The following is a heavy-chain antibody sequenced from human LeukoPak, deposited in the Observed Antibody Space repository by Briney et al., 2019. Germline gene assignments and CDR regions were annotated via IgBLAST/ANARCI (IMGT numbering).Heavy chain of an antibody. CDR3: ARDTFPYGSGSYSGPLDY. CDR1: GGSFSGYY. D-gene: IGHD3-10*01. CDR2: INHSGST. V-gene: IGHV4-34*01. Sequence: PSETLSLTCAVYGGSFSGYYWSWIRQPPGKGLEWIGEINHSGSTNYNPSLKSRVTISVDTSKNQFSLKLSSVTAAETAVYYCARDTFPYGSGSYSGPLDYWGQGTLVTVSS. J-gene: IGHJ4*02.